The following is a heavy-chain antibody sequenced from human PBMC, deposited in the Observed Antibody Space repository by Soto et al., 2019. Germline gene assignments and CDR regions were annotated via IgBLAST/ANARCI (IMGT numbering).Heavy chain of an antibody. CDR1: GGTFSSYT. V-gene: IGHV1-69*02. CDR3: GRVGYYGSGTPGVYMDV. Sequence: SVKVSCKASGGTFSSYTISWVRQAPGQGLEWMGRIIPILGIANYAQKFQGRVTITADKSTSTAYMELSSLRSEDTAVYYCGRVGYYGSGTPGVYMDVWGKGTTVTVSS. CDR2: IIPILGIA. J-gene: IGHJ6*03. D-gene: IGHD3-10*01.